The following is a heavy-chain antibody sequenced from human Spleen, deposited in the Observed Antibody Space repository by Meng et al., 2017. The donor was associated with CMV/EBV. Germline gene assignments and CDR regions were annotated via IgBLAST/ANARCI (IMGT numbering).Heavy chain of an antibody. D-gene: IGHD3-10*01. V-gene: IGHV4-34*01. CDR2: INHTGST. Sequence: SETLSLTCIVSGGSVTTDNYYWSWIRQPPGKGLEWIGEINHTGSTNYNPSLKTRVTISVDTSKNQFSLRLSSVTAADTAVYYCAITFIRTAVDVWGLGTTVTVSS. CDR1: GGSVTTDNYY. J-gene: IGHJ6*02. CDR3: AITFIRTAVDV.